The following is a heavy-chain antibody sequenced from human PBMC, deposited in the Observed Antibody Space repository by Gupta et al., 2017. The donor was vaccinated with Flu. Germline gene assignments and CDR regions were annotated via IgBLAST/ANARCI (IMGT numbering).Heavy chain of an antibody. Sequence: AMSWFRQAPGKGLEWVGFIRSKAYGGTTEYAASVKGRFTISRDDSKSIAYLQMNSLKTEDTAVYYCTYEYSSSSYESTWGMDVWGQGTTVTVSS. CDR1: A. D-gene: IGHD6-6*01. CDR2: IRSKAYGGTT. V-gene: IGHV3-49*03. CDR3: TYEYSSSSYESTWGMDV. J-gene: IGHJ6*02.